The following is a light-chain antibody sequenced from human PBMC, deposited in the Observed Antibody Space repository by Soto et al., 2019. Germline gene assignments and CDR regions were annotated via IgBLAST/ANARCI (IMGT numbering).Light chain of an antibody. Sequence: ENVLTQSPGTLSLSPGERATPSCRASQSVSSSYLAWYQHKPGQAPRFLIYGASTRATGIPDRFSGSGSGTDFTLTISRLEPEDFAVYYCQQYATSPTTFGQGTKGDIK. V-gene: IGKV3-20*01. CDR2: GAS. J-gene: IGKJ1*01. CDR1: QSVSSSY. CDR3: QQYATSPTT.